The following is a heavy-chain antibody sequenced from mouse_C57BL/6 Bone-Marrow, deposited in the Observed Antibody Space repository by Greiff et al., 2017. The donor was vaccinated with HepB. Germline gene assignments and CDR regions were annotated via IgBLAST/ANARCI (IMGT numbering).Heavy chain of an antibody. CDR1: GFSFNTYA. D-gene: IGHD1-1*01. V-gene: IGHV10-1*01. J-gene: IGHJ4*01. Sequence: EVKVIESGGGLVQPKGSLKLSCAASGFSFNTYAMNWVRQAPGKGLEWVARIRSKSNNYATYYADSVKDRFTISRDDSESMLYLQMNNLKTEDTAMYYCGATTVVRNYAMDYWGQGTSVTVSS. CDR3: GATTVVRNYAMDY. CDR2: IRSKSNNYAT.